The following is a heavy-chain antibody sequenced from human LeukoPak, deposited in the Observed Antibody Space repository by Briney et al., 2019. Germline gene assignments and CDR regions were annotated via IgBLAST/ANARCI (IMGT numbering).Heavy chain of an antibody. Sequence: PSEDPVPHLRCLWWVLQWLLLELDPPAPREGAGVDWGNHHSGSTNYNPSLKSRVTISVDTSKNQFSLKLSSVTAADTAVYYCARIKVVPAAEFDYWGQGTLVTVSS. CDR3: ARIKVVPAAEFDY. CDR2: HHSGST. CDR1: WVLQWLL. J-gene: IGHJ4*02. D-gene: IGHD2-2*01. V-gene: IGHV4-34*01.